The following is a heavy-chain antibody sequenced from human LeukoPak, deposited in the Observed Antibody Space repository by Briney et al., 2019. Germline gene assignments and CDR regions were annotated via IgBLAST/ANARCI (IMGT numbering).Heavy chain of an antibody. Sequence: GGSLRLSCAASGFTFSSYAMSWVRQAPGMGLEWVSAISGSGGSTYYADSVKGRFAISRDNSKNTLYLQMNSLRAEDTAVYYCAKDHSAPIAVAGTGDYWGQGTLVTVSS. V-gene: IGHV3-23*01. CDR1: GFTFSSYA. CDR3: AKDHSAPIAVAGTGDY. CDR2: ISGSGGST. D-gene: IGHD6-19*01. J-gene: IGHJ4*02.